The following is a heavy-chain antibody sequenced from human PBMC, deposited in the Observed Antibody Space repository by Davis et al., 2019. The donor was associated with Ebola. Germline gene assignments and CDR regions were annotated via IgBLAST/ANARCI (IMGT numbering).Heavy chain of an antibody. CDR2: IYHSGST. J-gene: IGHJ6*02. CDR3: AREGGGVTTLYYYGMDV. Sequence: GSLRLSCTVSGYSISSGYYWGWIRQPPGKGLEWIGSIYHSGSTYYNPSLKSRVTISVDTSKNQFSLKLSSVTAADTAVYYCAREGGGVTTLYYYGMDVWGQGTTVTVSS. V-gene: IGHV4-38-2*02. CDR1: GYSISSGYY. D-gene: IGHD4-17*01.